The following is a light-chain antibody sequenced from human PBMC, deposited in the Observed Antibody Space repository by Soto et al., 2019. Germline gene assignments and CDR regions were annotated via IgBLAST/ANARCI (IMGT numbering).Light chain of an antibody. J-gene: IGKJ1*01. V-gene: IGKV3-20*01. CDR2: DAS. CDR3: QQYGNSPWT. Sequence: EIVLTQSPGTLSLSPGERATLSCRASQTVINTYVAWYQQKPGQAPRLLIYDASTRASGIPDRFSGSGSGTVFTLTISRLGPEDFVVYYCQQYGNSPWTFGQGTKLDIK. CDR1: QTVINTY.